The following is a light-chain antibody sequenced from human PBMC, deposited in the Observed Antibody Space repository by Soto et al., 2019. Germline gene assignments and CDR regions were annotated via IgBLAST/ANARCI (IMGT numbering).Light chain of an antibody. CDR2: DAS. Sequence: EIVLTQSPVTLSLSPGERATLSCRASQSVSTYLAWYQQKAGQAPRLLIYDASNRATGIPARFSGSGSETDFTLTISSLEPEDFAVFYCQQRSNWPYTFGQGTKLEIK. J-gene: IGKJ2*01. V-gene: IGKV3-11*01. CDR3: QQRSNWPYT. CDR1: QSVSTY.